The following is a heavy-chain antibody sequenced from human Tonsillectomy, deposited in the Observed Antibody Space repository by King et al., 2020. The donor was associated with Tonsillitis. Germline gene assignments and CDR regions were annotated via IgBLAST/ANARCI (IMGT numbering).Heavy chain of an antibody. CDR2: IRSRGSAI. CDR3: ARGIEPGDSAMGACAI. V-gene: IGHV3-48*03. D-gene: IGHD3-10*01. J-gene: IGHJ3*02. CDR1: GFTFSSYE. Sequence: VQLVESGGGLVQPGGSLRLSCAASGFTFSSYEMNWVRQAPGKGLEWISYIRSRGSAIYYADSVKGRFTISRDNAKNSLDLQMNSLRAEDTSVYYCARGIEPGDSAMGACAIWGEGKMGTVSS.